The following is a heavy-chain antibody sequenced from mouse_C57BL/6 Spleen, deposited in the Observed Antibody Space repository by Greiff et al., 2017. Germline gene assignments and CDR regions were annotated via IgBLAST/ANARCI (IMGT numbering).Heavy chain of an antibody. CDR2: IDPSDSYT. V-gene: IGHV1-69*01. Sequence: VQLQQPGAELVMPGASVKLSCKASGYTFTSYWMHWVKQRPGQGLEWIGEIDPSDSYTNYNQKFKGKSTLTVDKSSSTAYMQLSSLTSEDSAVYYCAKESSSLFDYWGQGTTLTVSS. D-gene: IGHD1-1*01. J-gene: IGHJ2*01. CDR1: GYTFTSYW. CDR3: AKESSSLFDY.